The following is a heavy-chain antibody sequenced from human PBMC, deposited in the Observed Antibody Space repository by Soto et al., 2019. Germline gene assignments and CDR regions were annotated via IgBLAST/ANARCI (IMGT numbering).Heavy chain of an antibody. CDR3: SKYSGSPTIPAA. CDR2: VAGKNENHVT. D-gene: IGHD1-26*01. J-gene: IGHJ5*02. Sequence: LTCTVSGGSISSYYWSWIRQASGKGLEWVARVAGKNENHVTTYAASVQGRFSLYRDDSTNMAYLLMNSLKTEDTAIYYCSKYSGSPTIPAALGQGTLVTVSS. CDR1: GGSISSYY. V-gene: IGHV3-73*01.